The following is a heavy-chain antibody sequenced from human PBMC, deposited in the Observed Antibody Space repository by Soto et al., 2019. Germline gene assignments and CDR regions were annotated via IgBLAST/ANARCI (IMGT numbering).Heavy chain of an antibody. V-gene: IGHV3-9*01. J-gene: IGHJ3*01. CDR2: ISWNSDYI. CDR3: VKEYYAVSGGLGGLHAFDF. D-gene: IGHD3-22*01. CDR1: GFAFDDYA. Sequence: EVQLVESGGGLVQPGRSLRLSCAASGFAFDDYAMHWVRQPPGKGLEWVSRISWNSDYIAYGDSVKGRFTGSRDNAKNSLFLQMDSLRPEDTALYYCVKEYYAVSGGLGGLHAFDFWGQGTVVNVST.